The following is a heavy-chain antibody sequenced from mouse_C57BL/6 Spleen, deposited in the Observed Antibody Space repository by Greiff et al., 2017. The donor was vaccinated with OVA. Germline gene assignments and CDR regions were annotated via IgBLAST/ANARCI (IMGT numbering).Heavy chain of an antibody. CDR2: IDPANGNT. CDR3: ARWVYYYGRSHYWYFDV. CDR1: GFNIKNTY. Sequence: EVQLQQSVAELVRPGASVKLSCTASGFNIKNTYMHWVKQRPEQGLEWIGRIDPANGNTKYAPKFQGKATITADTSSNTAYLQLSSLTSEDTAIYYCARWVYYYGRSHYWYFDVWGTGTTVTVSS. D-gene: IGHD1-1*01. V-gene: IGHV14-3*01. J-gene: IGHJ1*03.